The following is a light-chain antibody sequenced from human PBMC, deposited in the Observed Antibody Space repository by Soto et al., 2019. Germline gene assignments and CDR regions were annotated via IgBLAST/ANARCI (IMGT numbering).Light chain of an antibody. CDR1: QSISTW. J-gene: IGKJ1*01. V-gene: IGKV1-5*03. CDR3: QQYNSYSPT. CDR2: KAS. Sequence: IQMTQSPSTLSASLGDRVTITCRASQSISTWLAWYQQKPGKAPKLLIYKASSLESGVPSRFSGSGSGTEFTLTISSLQPDDCATYYCQQYNSYSPTFGQGTKVDIK.